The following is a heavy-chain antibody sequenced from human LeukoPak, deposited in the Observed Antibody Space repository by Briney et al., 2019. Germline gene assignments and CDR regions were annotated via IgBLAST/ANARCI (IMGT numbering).Heavy chain of an antibody. V-gene: IGHV3-64*01. CDR3: ARTSITTMGYYYYGMDV. J-gene: IGHJ6*02. CDR1: GFTFSNYA. CDR2: ISSNGGST. Sequence: PGGSLRLSCAASGFTFSNYAIIWVRQAPGKGLEYVSAISSNGGSTDYANSVKGRFTISRDKSKNTLDLQMGSLRVEDMAVYYCARTSITTMGYYYYGMDVWGQGATVTVS. D-gene: IGHD1-1*01.